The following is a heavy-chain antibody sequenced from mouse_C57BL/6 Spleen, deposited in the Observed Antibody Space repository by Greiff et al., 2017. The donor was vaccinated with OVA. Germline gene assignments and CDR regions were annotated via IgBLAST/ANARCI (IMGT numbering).Heavy chain of an antibody. V-gene: IGHV1-26*01. J-gene: IGHJ1*03. CDR1: GYTFTDYY. CDR2: INPNNGGT. D-gene: IGHD3-3*01. CDR3: AREGRGYFDV. Sequence: EVKLQQSGPELVKPGASVKISCKASGYTFTDYYMNWVKQSHGKSLEWIGDINPNNGGTSYNQKFKGKATLTVDKSSSTAYMELRSLTSEDSAVYYCAREGRGYFDVWGTGTTVTVSS.